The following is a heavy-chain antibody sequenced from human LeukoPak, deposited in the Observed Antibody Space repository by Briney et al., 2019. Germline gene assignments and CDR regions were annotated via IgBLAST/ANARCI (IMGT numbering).Heavy chain of an antibody. Sequence: GESLKISCKDSGYSFTSYWIGWVRQLPGKGLEWVGIIYPGDSDTRCSPSFQGQVTISADKSISTAYLQWSSLKASDTAMYYCASYGSGQGFDYWGQGTLVTVSS. D-gene: IGHD3-10*01. CDR3: ASYGSGQGFDY. CDR2: IYPGDSDT. CDR1: GYSFTSYW. V-gene: IGHV5-51*01. J-gene: IGHJ4*02.